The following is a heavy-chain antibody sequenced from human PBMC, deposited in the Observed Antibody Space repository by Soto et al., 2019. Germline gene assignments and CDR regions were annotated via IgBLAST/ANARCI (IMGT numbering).Heavy chain of an antibody. CDR2: INHSGST. V-gene: IGHV4-34*01. J-gene: IGHJ5*02. CDR3: ARALNLGEQQLAPNWFDP. CDR1: GGSFSGYY. Sequence: SETLSLTCAVYGGSFSGYYWSWIRQPPGKGLEWIGEINHSGSTNYNPSLKSRVTISVDTSKNQFSLKLSSVTAADTAVYYCARALNLGEQQLAPNWFDPWGQGTLVTVSS. D-gene: IGHD6-13*01.